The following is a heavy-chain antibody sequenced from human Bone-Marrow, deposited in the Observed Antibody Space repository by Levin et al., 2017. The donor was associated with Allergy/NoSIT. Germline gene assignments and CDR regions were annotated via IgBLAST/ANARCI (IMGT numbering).Heavy chain of an antibody. J-gene: IGHJ4*02. CDR1: GFTFSSYS. V-gene: IGHV3-48*01. D-gene: IGHD5-12*01. Sequence: GGSLRLSCAASGFTFSSYSMNWVRQAPGKGLEWVSYISSSSSSINYADSVKGRFTISRDNAKNSLYLQMNSLRVEDTAVYYCASWRGSDIAPEGGYFDYWGQGTLVTVSS. CDR3: ASWRGSDIAPEGGYFDY. CDR2: ISSSSSSI.